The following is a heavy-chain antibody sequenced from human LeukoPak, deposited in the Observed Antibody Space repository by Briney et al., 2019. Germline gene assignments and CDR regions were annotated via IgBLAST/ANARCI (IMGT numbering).Heavy chain of an antibody. CDR3: AKVAKYYYGSETYYFFEH. CDR2: INQSGST. V-gene: IGHV4-34*01. CDR1: GGSFSDYY. D-gene: IGHD3-10*01. J-gene: IGHJ4*02. Sequence: SETLSLTCAVYGGSFSDYYWNWIRQPPGKGLEWIGEINQSGSTNYNPSLKSRVTLSVDTSNNQFSLKLSSVTAADTAVYYCAKVAKYYYGSETYYFFEHWGQGTPVTASS.